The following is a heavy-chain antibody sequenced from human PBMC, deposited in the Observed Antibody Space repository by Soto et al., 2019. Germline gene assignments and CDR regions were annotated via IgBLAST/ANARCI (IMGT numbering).Heavy chain of an antibody. Sequence: GGSLRLSCAASGFTFRNYGLHWVRQAPGKGLEWVADVSYDGANKSYGDSVRGRFTISRDDSKNTLYLHMDSLGTEDTAVYYCAKDHGLPGTTAYDSDSWGQGTLVTVSS. V-gene: IGHV3-30*18. CDR2: VSYDGANK. D-gene: IGHD1-1*01. CDR3: AKDHGLPGTTAYDSDS. CDR1: GFTFRNYG. J-gene: IGHJ4*02.